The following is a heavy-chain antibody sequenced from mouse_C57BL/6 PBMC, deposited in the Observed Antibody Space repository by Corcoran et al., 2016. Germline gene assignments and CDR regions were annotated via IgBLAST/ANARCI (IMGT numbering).Heavy chain of an antibody. Sequence: DVQLQESGLGLVKPSQSLSLTCSVTGYSITSGYYWNWIRQFPGNKLEWMGYISYDGSNNYNPSLKNRISITRDTSKNQFFLKLNSVTTEDTATYYCASRVGLRAWFAYWGQGTVVTVSA. V-gene: IGHV3-6*01. D-gene: IGHD2-4*01. CDR1: GYSITSGYY. J-gene: IGHJ3*01. CDR3: ASRVGLRAWFAY. CDR2: ISYDGSN.